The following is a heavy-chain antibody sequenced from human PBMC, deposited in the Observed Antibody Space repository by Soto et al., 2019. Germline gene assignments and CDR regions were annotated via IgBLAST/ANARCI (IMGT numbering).Heavy chain of an antibody. CDR2: ISGSGGST. Sequence: EVQLLESGGGLVQPGGSLRLSCAASGFTFSSYAMNWVRQAPGKGLEWVSVISGSGGSTYYADAVKGRFTISRDNSKNTRYLQMNSLRAEDTAAYYCAKRTVGWYFDLWGRGTLVTVSS. D-gene: IGHD4-17*01. J-gene: IGHJ2*01. CDR1: GFTFSSYA. V-gene: IGHV3-23*01. CDR3: AKRTVGWYFDL.